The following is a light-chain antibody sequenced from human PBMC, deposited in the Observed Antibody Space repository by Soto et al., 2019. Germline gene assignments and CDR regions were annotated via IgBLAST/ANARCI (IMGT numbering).Light chain of an antibody. CDR3: QQYNKWPPS. CDR1: QSVLSN. J-gene: IGKJ3*01. Sequence: EIVMTQSPATLSVSPGERATLSCRASQSVLSNLAWYQQRPGQVPRLLIYGASTRATGIPARFTGSVSGTEFTLTISSLQSEDFAVYFCQQYNKWPPSFGPGTKVDIK. V-gene: IGKV3-15*01. CDR2: GAS.